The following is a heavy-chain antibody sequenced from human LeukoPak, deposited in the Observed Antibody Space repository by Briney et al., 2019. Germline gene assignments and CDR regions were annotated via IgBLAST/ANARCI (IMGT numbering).Heavy chain of an antibody. J-gene: IGHJ4*02. CDR1: GLTFSSSH. D-gene: IGHD3-10*01. CDR3: ARDGDYSGSGSYPTAFDY. Sequence: GGSLRLSCTPSGLTFSSSHTKWVRQAPGKGREWVSYINTDTSHIYYADSVEGRFTISRDNAKNSLFLQMNSLRAEDTAVYYCARDGDYSGSGSYPTAFDYWGQGTLVTVSS. V-gene: IGHV3-21*05. CDR2: INTDTSHI.